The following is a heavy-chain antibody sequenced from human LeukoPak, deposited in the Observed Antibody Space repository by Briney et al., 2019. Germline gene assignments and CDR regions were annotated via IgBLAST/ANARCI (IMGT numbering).Heavy chain of an antibody. CDR2: ISYDGSNK. J-gene: IGHJ4*02. D-gene: IGHD3-10*01. CDR3: AKVRFGELLRGYFDY. Sequence: PGGSLRLSCAASGFTFSSYGMHWVRQAPGKGLEWVAVISYDGSNKYYADSVKGRFTISRDNSKNTLYLQMNSLRAEDTAVYYRAKVRFGELLRGYFDYWGQGTLVTVSS. CDR1: GFTFSSYG. V-gene: IGHV3-30*18.